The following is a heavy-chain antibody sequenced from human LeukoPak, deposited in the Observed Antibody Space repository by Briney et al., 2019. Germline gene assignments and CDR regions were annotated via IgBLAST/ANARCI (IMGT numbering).Heavy chain of an antibody. D-gene: IGHD5-24*01. J-gene: IGHJ4*02. V-gene: IGHV1-46*01. CDR3: ARSAKRWLQLGAYFDY. Sequence: ASVKVSCKASGYTFTSYYMHWVRQAPGQGLEWMGIINPSGGSTSYAQKFQGRVTMTRDTSTSTVYMELSSLRSEDTAVYYCARSAKRWLQLGAYFDYWGQGTLVTVSS. CDR2: INPSGGST. CDR1: GYTFTSYY.